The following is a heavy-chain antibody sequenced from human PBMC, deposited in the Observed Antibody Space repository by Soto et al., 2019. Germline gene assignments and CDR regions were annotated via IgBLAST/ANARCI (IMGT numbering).Heavy chain of an antibody. Sequence: ASVKVSCKASGYTFTTYSMHCVLQSPLQRLDWMGWIHAGNGNTEHSQKFQGRVTITRDTSASTAYLELGSLRSEDTAVYYCARAACSSTSCYNYYAYGMDVWGQGTAVTVSS. J-gene: IGHJ6*02. CDR1: GYTFTTYS. D-gene: IGHD2-2*01. CDR3: ARAACSSTSCYNYYAYGMDV. CDR2: IHAGNGNT. V-gene: IGHV1-3*01.